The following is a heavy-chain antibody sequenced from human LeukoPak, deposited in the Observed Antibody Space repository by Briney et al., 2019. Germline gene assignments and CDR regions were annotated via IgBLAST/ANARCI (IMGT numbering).Heavy chain of an antibody. Sequence: ASVKVSCKASGYTFTSYGISWVRQAPGQGLEWMGWISAYNGNTNYAQKLQGRVTMTTATSTSTAYMELRSLRSDDTAVYYCARDPRGEQLSPIPYYFDSWGQGTLVTVSS. D-gene: IGHD1-26*01. J-gene: IGHJ4*02. CDR3: ARDPRGEQLSPIPYYFDS. CDR2: ISAYNGNT. CDR1: GYTFTSYG. V-gene: IGHV1-18*01.